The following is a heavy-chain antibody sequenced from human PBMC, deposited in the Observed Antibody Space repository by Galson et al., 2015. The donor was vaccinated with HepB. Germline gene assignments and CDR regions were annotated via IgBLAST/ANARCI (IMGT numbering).Heavy chain of an antibody. CDR3: AKTQGSHYYYYYMDV. CDR1: GFTFSSYG. J-gene: IGHJ6*03. V-gene: IGHV3-30*18. CDR2: ISYDGSNK. Sequence: SLRLSCAASGFTFSSYGMHWVRQAPGKGLEWVAVISYDGSNKYYADSVKGRFTISRDNSKNTLYLQMNSLRAEDTAVYYCAKTQGSHYYYYYMDVWGKGTTVTVSS. D-gene: IGHD2-15*01.